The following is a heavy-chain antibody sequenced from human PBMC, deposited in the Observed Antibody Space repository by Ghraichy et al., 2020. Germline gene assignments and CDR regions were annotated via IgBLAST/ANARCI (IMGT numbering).Heavy chain of an antibody. D-gene: IGHD6-19*01. V-gene: IGHV3-53*01. CDR2: IYSGCST. CDR3: ARAVAGTFFDY. J-gene: IGHJ4*02. Sequence: GGSLRLSCAASGFTVSSNYMSWVRQAPGKGLEWVSVIYSGCSTYYADSVKGRFTISRDNSKNTLYLQMNSLRAEDTAVYYCARAVAGTFFDYWGQGTLVTVSS. CDR1: GFTVSSNY.